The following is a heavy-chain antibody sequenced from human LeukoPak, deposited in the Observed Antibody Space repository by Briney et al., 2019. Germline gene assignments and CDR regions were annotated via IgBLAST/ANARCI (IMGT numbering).Heavy chain of an antibody. CDR1: GYTFSTYG. Sequence: ASVKVSCKASGYTFSTYGITWVRQAPGQGLEWMGWISAYNGNTNYAQKLQGRVTMTADTSTSTAYMELRSLRSDDTAIYYCALVVAVEPTDYWGQGTLVTVSS. CDR2: ISAYNGNT. J-gene: IGHJ4*02. CDR3: ALVVAVEPTDY. V-gene: IGHV1-18*01. D-gene: IGHD2-15*01.